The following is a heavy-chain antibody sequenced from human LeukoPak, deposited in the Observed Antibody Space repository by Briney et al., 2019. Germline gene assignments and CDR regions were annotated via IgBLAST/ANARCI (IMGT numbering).Heavy chain of an antibody. CDR1: GDSVSSSNYY. CDR2: LYYDGRT. D-gene: IGHD3-22*01. Sequence: SETLSLTCTVFGDSVSSSNYYWAWFRQPPGKGLDWIGSLYYDGRTYYSPSLESRVTVSVDTSKNQFSLKLSSVTAADTAVYYCARADYYDSSGPGFDIWGQGTMVTVSS. V-gene: IGHV4-39*07. J-gene: IGHJ3*02. CDR3: ARADYYDSSGPGFDI.